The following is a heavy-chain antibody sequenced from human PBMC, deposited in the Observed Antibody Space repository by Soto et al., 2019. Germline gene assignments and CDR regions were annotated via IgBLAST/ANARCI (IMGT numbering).Heavy chain of an antibody. CDR1: GYTFTSYA. Sequence: QVQLVQSGAEEKKPGASVKVSCKASGYTFTSYAMHWVRQAPGQRLEWMGWINAGNGNTKYSQKFQGRVTITRDTSASTAYMELSSLRSEDTAVYSCARSPTFGGFDIWGQGTMVTVSS. V-gene: IGHV1-3*05. J-gene: IGHJ3*02. CDR3: ARSPTFGGFDI. CDR2: INAGNGNT. D-gene: IGHD3-16*01.